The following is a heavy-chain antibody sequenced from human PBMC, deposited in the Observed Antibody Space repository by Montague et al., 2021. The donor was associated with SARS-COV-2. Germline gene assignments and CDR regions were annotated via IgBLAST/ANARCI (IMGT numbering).Heavy chain of an antibody. Sequence: PALVKPTQTLTLTVTFSGFSLNTPEVAVGWIRPPPGKALEWLALNCGXXXDRSGPSLQSRLTITRDTSKSPVVLTMTNMDPVDTATYYCAHRFAGFFDYWGQGILVTVSS. V-gene: IGHV2-5*05. CDR2: NCGXXXD. CDR3: AHRFAGFFDY. CDR1: GFSLNTPEVA. J-gene: IGHJ4*02.